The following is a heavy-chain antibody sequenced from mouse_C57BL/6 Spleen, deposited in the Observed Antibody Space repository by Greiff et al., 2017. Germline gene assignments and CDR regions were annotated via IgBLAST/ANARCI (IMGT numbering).Heavy chain of an antibody. CDR3: GRCLLNYYDMDY. Sequence: QVQLKESGPELVQPGASGKISCKASGYAFSSSWMNWVKQRPGKGLEWVGRICPGGGDINYNGKVKGKVTLTADKPSSTAYLQLSSLTSEDTAVYFCGRCLLNYYDMDYWGQGTTLTVSS. V-gene: IGHV1-82*01. CDR2: ICPGGGDI. D-gene: IGHD1-1*01. J-gene: IGHJ4*01. CDR1: GYAFSSSW.